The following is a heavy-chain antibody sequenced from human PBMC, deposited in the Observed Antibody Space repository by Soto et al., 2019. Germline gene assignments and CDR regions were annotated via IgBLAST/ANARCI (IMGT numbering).Heavy chain of an antibody. Sequence: EVQLVESGGGLVQPGRSLRLSCVASGFTFDSYAMHWVRQAPGKGLEWVSGISWNSGSIGYEDSVKGRFTISRGNAQNSLSLEMNRLIVEDTAFYYCVKDIHEQWLVSLFEYWGQGALVTVSS. CDR1: GFTFDSYA. D-gene: IGHD6-19*01. J-gene: IGHJ4*02. CDR3: VKDIHEQWLVSLFEY. CDR2: ISWNSGSI. V-gene: IGHV3-9*01.